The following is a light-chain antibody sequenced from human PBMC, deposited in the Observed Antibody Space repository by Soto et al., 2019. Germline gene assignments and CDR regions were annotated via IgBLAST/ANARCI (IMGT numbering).Light chain of an antibody. Sequence: MTQSPATLSVSTVERATLSCRASQSISSYLNWYQQKPGKAPNLLIHAASSLQSGVPSRFSGSGSGTDFTLTISSLQPEDFATYYCQQSYSTPWTFGQGTKVDIK. CDR1: QSISSY. CDR3: QQSYSTPWT. V-gene: IGKV1-39*01. J-gene: IGKJ1*01. CDR2: AAS.